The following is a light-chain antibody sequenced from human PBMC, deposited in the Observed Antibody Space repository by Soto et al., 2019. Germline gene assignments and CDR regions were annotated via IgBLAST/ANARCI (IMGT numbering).Light chain of an antibody. V-gene: IGKV1-16*01. J-gene: IGKJ4*01. Sequence: DIQMTQSPSSLSASVGDRVTIICRASQNINSYLAWFQQKPGKAPKSLIYDATSLQSRVPSRFSGSGSGTDFSLTISSLQTEDAATYYCQQYERYNPSFGGGTKLEI. CDR1: QNINSY. CDR2: DAT. CDR3: QQYERYNPS.